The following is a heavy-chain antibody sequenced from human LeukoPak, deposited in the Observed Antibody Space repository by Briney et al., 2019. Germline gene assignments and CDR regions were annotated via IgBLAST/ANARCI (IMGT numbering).Heavy chain of an antibody. D-gene: IGHD4-23*01. J-gene: IGHJ4*02. V-gene: IGHV1-2*02. Sequence: ASVKVSSKASGYTFTDYYIHWVRQPPGQGLEWMGWINPNSGATNYAQKFQGRVTMTKDTSISTGYMELSRLRSDDTAVYYCARIRGGNNYHFDYWGQGTLVTVSS. CDR1: GYTFTDYY. CDR2: INPNSGAT. CDR3: ARIRGGNNYHFDY.